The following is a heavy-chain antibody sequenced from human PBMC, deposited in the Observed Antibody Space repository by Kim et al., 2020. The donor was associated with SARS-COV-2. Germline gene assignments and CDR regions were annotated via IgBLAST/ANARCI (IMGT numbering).Heavy chain of an antibody. CDR1: GGSISSSSYY. V-gene: IGHV4-39*07. Sequence: SETLSLTCTVSGGSISSSSYYWGWIRQPPGKGLEWIGSINYSGSTYSNPSLKSRVTISVDTSKNQFSLKLSSVTAADTAVYYCARVTSRRDSSGYPRGHAFDSWGQGTMVTVSS. J-gene: IGHJ3*02. CDR2: INYSGST. D-gene: IGHD3-22*01. CDR3: ARVTSRRDSSGYPRGHAFDS.